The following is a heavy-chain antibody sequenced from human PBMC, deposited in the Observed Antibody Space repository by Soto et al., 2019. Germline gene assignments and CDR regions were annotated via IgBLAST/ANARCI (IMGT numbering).Heavy chain of an antibody. CDR3: AVDYYGSGSPPAPSDY. V-gene: IGHV1-18*01. CDR2: ISAYNGNT. Sequence: GASVKGSCTASGYTFTSYGINWVRPAPGQGLEWMGWISAYNGNTNYAQKLQGRVTMTTDTSTSTAYMELRSLRSDDTAVYYCAVDYYGSGSPPAPSDYWGQGTLVTVSS. D-gene: IGHD3-10*01. CDR1: GYTFTSYG. J-gene: IGHJ4*02.